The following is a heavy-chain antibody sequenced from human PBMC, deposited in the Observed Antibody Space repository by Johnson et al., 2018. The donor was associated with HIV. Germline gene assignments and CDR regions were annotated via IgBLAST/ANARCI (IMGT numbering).Heavy chain of an antibody. CDR3: ARVARVVVYAEDAFDI. V-gene: IGHV3-30*04. CDR2: TSFDERGK. D-gene: IGHD2-8*02. CDR1: GFTFNRYG. Sequence: QVQLVESGGGVVQPGRSLRLACVASGFTFNRYGLHWVRQAPGKGLEWVATTSFDERGKHYTDSVKGRFTISRDNSKNALYLQLNSLRAEDTAVYYCARVARVVVYAEDAFDIWGQGTMVTVSS. J-gene: IGHJ3*02.